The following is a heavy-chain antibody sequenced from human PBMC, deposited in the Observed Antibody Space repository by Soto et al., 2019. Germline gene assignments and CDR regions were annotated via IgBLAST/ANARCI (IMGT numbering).Heavy chain of an antibody. CDR2: ISSSGSTI. J-gene: IGHJ3*02. Sequence: EVQLVESGGGLVQPGGSLRLSCASSGFPFSAFSMNWVRQAPGKGLEWVAYISSSGSTIYYADSMKGRFTISRDNAKTSLYLQMDSLRDEDTAGYYCAREGGRHCSPSRCYNAFDIWGQGTTVTVSS. CDR1: GFPFSAFS. CDR3: AREGGRHCSPSRCYNAFDI. D-gene: IGHD2-15*01. V-gene: IGHV3-48*02.